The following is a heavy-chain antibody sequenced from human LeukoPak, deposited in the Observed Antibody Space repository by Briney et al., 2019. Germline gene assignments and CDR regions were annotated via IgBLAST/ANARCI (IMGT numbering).Heavy chain of an antibody. Sequence: GGSLRLSCAASGFTFSSYSMNWVRQAPGKGLEWVSSISSSTSYIYYADSVKGRFTISRDNSKNTLYLQMNSLRAEDTAVYYCAKGHSSGWHYFDYWGQGTLVTVSS. CDR2: ISSSTSYI. CDR3: AKGHSSGWHYFDY. V-gene: IGHV3-21*04. D-gene: IGHD6-19*01. J-gene: IGHJ4*02. CDR1: GFTFSSYS.